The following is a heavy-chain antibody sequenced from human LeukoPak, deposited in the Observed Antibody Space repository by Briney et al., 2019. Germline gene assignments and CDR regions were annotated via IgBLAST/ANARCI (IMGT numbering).Heavy chain of an antibody. J-gene: IGHJ2*01. CDR3: ARASPNWANWHFDL. D-gene: IGHD7-27*01. CDR2: IRSKANSYAT. V-gene: IGHV3-73*01. Sequence: GGSLKLSCAASGFTFSGSAIHWLRQASGKGLEWVGRIRSKANSYATSYAASVKGRFTISRDNAKNTLYLQMNSLRAEDTAVYYCARASPNWANWHFDLWGRGTLVTVSS. CDR1: GFTFSGSA.